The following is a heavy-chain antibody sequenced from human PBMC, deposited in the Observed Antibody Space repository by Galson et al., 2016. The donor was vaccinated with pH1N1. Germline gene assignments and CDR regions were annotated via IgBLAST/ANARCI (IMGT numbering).Heavy chain of an antibody. CDR1: GFTFDDYA. D-gene: IGHD3-22*01. J-gene: IGHJ4*02. CDR2: ISWNSGNI. Sequence: SLRLSCAASGFTFDDYAMHWVRQAPGKGLEWVSGISWNSGNIDYADSVKGRSTISRDNAKNSLYLQMNSLRAEDTALYYCAEDIAYSSWSPYFDYWGQGTLVTVSS. V-gene: IGHV3-9*01. CDR3: AEDIAYSSWSPYFDY.